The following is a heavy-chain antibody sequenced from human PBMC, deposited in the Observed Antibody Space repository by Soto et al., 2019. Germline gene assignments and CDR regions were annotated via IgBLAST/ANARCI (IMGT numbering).Heavy chain of an antibody. CDR1: GGSISSSSYY. CDR3: ARHLSYYYDRSGYYPFFAY. D-gene: IGHD3-22*01. CDR2: IYYSGST. Sequence: PSETLSLTCTVSGGSISSSSYYWGWIRQPPGKGLEWIGSIYYSGSTYYNPSLKSRVTISVDTSKNQFSLKLSSVTAADTAVYYCARHLSYYYDRSGYYPFFAYWGQGTLVTVTS. J-gene: IGHJ4*02. V-gene: IGHV4-39*01.